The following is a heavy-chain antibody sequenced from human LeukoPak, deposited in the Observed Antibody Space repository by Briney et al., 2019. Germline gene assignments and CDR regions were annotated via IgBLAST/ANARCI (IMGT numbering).Heavy chain of an antibody. Sequence: SETLSLTCNVSGASFESHYWTWIRQTPEKRLEWIGYYFDTGSTDYNPSLKSRVTMSVDRSKNHFFLSLKSVTAADTAVYYCVRTGWELLTTWGPGTPVTVSS. CDR3: VRTGWELLTT. D-gene: IGHD4-23*01. CDR2: YFDTGST. V-gene: IGHV4-59*11. J-gene: IGHJ4*02. CDR1: GASFESHY.